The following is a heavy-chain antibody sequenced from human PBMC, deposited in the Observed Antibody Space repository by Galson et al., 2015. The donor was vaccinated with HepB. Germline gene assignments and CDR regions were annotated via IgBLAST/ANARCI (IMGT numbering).Heavy chain of an antibody. V-gene: IGHV6-1*01. CDR3: ARGWFGEFSWLGS. D-gene: IGHD3-10*01. Sequence: CAISGDSVSSNSAAWNWIRQSPSRGLEWLGRTYYRSKWYNDYAVSVKSRITINPDTSKNQFSLQLNSVTPDDTAWYYCARGWFGEFSWLGSWGQGTLVIVSS. J-gene: IGHJ4*02. CDR2: TYYRSKWYN. CDR1: GDSVSSNSAA.